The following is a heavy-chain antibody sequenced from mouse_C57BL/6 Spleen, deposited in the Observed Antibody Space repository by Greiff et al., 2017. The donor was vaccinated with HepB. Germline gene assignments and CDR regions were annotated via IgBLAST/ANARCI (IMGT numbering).Heavy chain of an antibody. V-gene: IGHV5-17*01. CDR3: ARNYYGSREGFAY. D-gene: IGHD1-1*01. CDR1: GFTFSDYG. Sequence: EVQRVESGGGLVKPGGSLKLSCAASGFTFSDYGMHWVRQAPEKGLEWVAYISSGSSTIYYADTVKGRFTISRDNAKNTLFLQMTSLRSEDTAMYYCARNYYGSREGFAYWGQGTLVTVSA. CDR2: ISSGSSTI. J-gene: IGHJ3*01.